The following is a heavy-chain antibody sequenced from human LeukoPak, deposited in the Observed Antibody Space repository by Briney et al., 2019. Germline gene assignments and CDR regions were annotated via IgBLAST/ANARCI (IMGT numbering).Heavy chain of an antibody. CDR3: ARDGSGSDWNTGSHFDY. D-gene: IGHD3-10*01. CDR2: ITAHNGNI. J-gene: IGHJ4*02. V-gene: IGHV1-18*01. CDR1: GYTFSHYG. Sequence: ASVKVSCKASGYTFSHYGINWVRQAPGQGLEWMGWITAHNGNIKYAQKLQGRVTMTTETSTGTAYMELTSLKSDDTAVYYCARDGSGSDWNTGSHFDYWGQGTLVTVSS.